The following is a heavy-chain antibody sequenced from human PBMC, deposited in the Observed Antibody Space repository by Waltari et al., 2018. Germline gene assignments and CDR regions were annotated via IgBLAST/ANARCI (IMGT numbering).Heavy chain of an antibody. Sequence: QVQLVQSGAEVKKPGASVKVSCKASGYTFTGYYMHWVRQAPGQGLEWMGIISPSGGSTSDAQKFQGRVTMTRDTATSTVYMELSSLRSEDTAVYYCARGDALDDAFDIWGQGTMVTVSS. J-gene: IGHJ3*02. V-gene: IGHV1-46*01. CDR1: GYTFTGYY. CDR2: ISPSGGST. D-gene: IGHD2-2*01. CDR3: ARGDALDDAFDI.